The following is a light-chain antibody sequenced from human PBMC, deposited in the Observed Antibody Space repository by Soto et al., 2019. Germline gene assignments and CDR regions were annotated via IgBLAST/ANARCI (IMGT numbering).Light chain of an antibody. J-gene: IGKJ4*01. CDR1: QNVGTN. Sequence: EIVLTQSPGTLSLSPGERATLSCRASQNVGTNLAWYQQKPGQAPRLLIYGASSRAIGIPDRFSGSGSGTDFTVSISRLEPEDFAVYYCQHYINLPLTFCGGTKVEIK. CDR2: GAS. CDR3: QHYINLPLT. V-gene: IGKV3-20*01.